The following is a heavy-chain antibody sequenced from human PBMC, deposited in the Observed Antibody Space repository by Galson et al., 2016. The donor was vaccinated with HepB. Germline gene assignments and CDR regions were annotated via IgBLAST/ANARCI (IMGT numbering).Heavy chain of an antibody. CDR3: AREPGHCTGNSSYSGGMDV. D-gene: IGHD2-15*01. Sequence: KGLEWVSSISSSSYIYYADSVKGRFTISRDNAKNSLYLQMNSLRAEDTAVYYCAREPGHCTGNSSYSGGMDVWGQGTTVTVSS. J-gene: IGHJ6*02. CDR2: ISSSSYI. V-gene: IGHV3-69-1*01.